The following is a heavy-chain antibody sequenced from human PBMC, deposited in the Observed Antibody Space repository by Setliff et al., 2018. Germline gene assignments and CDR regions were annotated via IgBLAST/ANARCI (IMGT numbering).Heavy chain of an antibody. Sequence: ASVKVSCKASGGTFSSLGISWVRQAPGQGLDWMGGIVPMFGTTKYAQNFQGRVTITTDESTSTAYMELSSLRSEDSAVYFCARETVVVISSTKYYYYMDVWGEGTTVTVSS. CDR3: ARETVVVISSTKYYYYMDV. CDR1: GGTFSSLG. J-gene: IGHJ6*03. V-gene: IGHV1-69*05. CDR2: IVPMFGTT. D-gene: IGHD2-21*01.